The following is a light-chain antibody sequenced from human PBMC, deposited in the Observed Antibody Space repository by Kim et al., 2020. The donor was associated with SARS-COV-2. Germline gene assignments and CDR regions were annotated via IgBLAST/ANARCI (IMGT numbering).Light chain of an antibody. J-gene: IGKJ5*01. CDR3: GQHNAYPIT. Sequence: DIQLTQSPSSLSASVGDRVTITCRASQGIKNELGWYQHKPGKAPKHLIYAASSLQSGVPSRFSGSGSGTEFTLTISSLQPEDFATYYCGQHNAYPITFGQGTRLEIK. V-gene: IGKV1-17*01. CDR1: QGIKNE. CDR2: AAS.